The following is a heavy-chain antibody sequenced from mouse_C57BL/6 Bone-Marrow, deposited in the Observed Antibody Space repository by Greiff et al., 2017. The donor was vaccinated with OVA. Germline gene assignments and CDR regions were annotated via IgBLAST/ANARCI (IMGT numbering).Heavy chain of an antibody. CDR1: GFSLTSYG. CDR3: AKQGLRDYYAMDY. V-gene: IGHV2-9*01. D-gene: IGHD2-4*01. CDR2: IWGGGSP. J-gene: IGHJ4*01. Sequence: QVQLQQSGPGLVAPSQSLSITCTVSGFSLTSYGVDWVRQPPGKGLEWLGVIWGGGSPHYTSALMSRPSISKDNSKSQVFLKMNSLHTDDTAMYYCAKQGLRDYYAMDYWGQGTSVTVSS.